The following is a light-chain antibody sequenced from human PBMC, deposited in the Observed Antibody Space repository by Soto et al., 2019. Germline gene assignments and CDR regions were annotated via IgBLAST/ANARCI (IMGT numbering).Light chain of an antibody. Sequence: DIVLTQSPGTLSLSPGERATLSCRASQSVSSSYLAWYQQKPGQAPRVLIYEASSRATGIPDKFSGSGSGTDFTLTISRLEPEDFAVYYCQQYGSSLPTFGQGTKVEIK. V-gene: IGKV3-20*01. J-gene: IGKJ1*01. CDR3: QQYGSSLPT. CDR1: QSVSSSY. CDR2: EAS.